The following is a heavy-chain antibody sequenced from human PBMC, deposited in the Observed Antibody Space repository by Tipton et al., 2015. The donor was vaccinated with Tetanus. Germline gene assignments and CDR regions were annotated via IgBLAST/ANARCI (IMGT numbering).Heavy chain of an antibody. V-gene: IGHV4-39*01. CDR2: MYYSGGT. D-gene: IGHD3-3*01. CDR3: ARMSGYMYSDT. J-gene: IGHJ1*01. Sequence: TLSLTCTVSGASISSSDYYWGWIRQPPGKGLEWIGSMYYSGGTYYNSSLQSRVTISLDTSKNQFSLKLSSVTAADTAVYYCARMSGYMYSDTWGQGTLVTVSS. CDR1: GASISSSDYY.